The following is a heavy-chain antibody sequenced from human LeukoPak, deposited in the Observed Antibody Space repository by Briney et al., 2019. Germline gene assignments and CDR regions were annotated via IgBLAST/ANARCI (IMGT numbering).Heavy chain of an antibody. Sequence: ASVKVSCKASGGTFSSYAISWVRQAPGQGLEWMGRIILILGIANYAQKFQGRVTITADKSTSTAYMELSSLRSEDTAVYYCARDDAYSSWYDWGQGTLVTVSS. V-gene: IGHV1-69*04. J-gene: IGHJ4*02. CDR2: IILILGIA. D-gene: IGHD6-13*01. CDR1: GGTFSSYA. CDR3: ARDDAYSSWYD.